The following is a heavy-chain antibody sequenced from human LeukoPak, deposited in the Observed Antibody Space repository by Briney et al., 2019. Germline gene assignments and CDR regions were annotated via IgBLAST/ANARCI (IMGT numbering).Heavy chain of an antibody. CDR2: IYYSGST. Sequence: SGTLSLTCTVSGGSISSYYWSWIRQPPGKGLEWIGYIYYSGSTNYNPSLKSRVTISVDTSKNQFSLKLSSVAAADTAVYYCARHSRRAVTNLGAFDIWGQGTMVTVSS. CDR1: GGSISSYY. V-gene: IGHV4-59*01. D-gene: IGHD4-17*01. J-gene: IGHJ3*02. CDR3: ARHSRRAVTNLGAFDI.